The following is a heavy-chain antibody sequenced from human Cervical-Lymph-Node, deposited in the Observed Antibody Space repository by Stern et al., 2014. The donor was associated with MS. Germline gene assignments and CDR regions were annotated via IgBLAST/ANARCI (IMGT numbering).Heavy chain of an antibody. J-gene: IGHJ6*02. CDR1: GFTFDDYA. Sequence: EVQMVESGGGLVQPGRSLRLSCTASGFTFDDYAMHWVLQAPGKGLEWVSGINWNSGSIGYADSVKGRFTISRDDAKTSLYLQMTSLRGEDTGLYYCARNLQKGKQWLINKYFSGLDVWGQGTTVTVSS. CDR2: INWNSGSI. V-gene: IGHV3-9*01. CDR3: ARNLQKGKQWLINKYFSGLDV. D-gene: IGHD6-19*01.